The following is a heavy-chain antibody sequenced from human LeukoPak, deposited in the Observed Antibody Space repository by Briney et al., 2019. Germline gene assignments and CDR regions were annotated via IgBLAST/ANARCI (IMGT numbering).Heavy chain of an antibody. J-gene: IGHJ1*01. CDR3: ARAGRRIGDFQH. D-gene: IGHD3-16*01. CDR1: GFTFSSYG. Sequence: PGRSLRLSCAASGFTFSSYGMHWVRQAPDEGLEWVAVIWYDGSNKYYADSVKGRFTISRDNSKNTLYLQMNSLRAEDTAVYYCARAGRRIGDFQHWGQGTLVTVSS. V-gene: IGHV3-33*01. CDR2: IWYDGSNK.